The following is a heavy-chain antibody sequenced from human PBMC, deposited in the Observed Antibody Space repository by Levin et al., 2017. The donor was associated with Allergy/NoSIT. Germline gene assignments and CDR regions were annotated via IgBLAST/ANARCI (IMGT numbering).Heavy chain of an antibody. CDR2: ISSSTNYI. V-gene: IGHV3-21*01. J-gene: IGHJ4*02. D-gene: IGHD4-17*01. Sequence: PGGSLRLSCAASGFTFSSYSMNWVRQAPGKGLEWVSSISSSTNYIYYADSVKGRFTISRDNAKNSLYLQMNSLRAEDTAVYYCAMNYGDYDPYFDYWGQGTLVTVSS. CDR1: GFTFSSYS. CDR3: AMNYGDYDPYFDY.